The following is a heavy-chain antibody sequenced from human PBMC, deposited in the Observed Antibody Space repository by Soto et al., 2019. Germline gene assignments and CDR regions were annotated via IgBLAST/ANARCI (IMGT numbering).Heavy chain of an antibody. J-gene: IGHJ4*02. V-gene: IGHV4-59*01. Sequence: PSETLSLTCTDHGSSSNSYYWSWIRQPPGKGLEWIGYIYYSGSTNYNPSLKSRVTISVDTSKNQFSLKLSSVTAADTAVYYCARFPGVATFQYYFDYWGQGTLVTVS. CDR1: GSSSNSYY. D-gene: IGHD5-12*01. CDR2: IYYSGST. CDR3: ARFPGVATFQYYFDY.